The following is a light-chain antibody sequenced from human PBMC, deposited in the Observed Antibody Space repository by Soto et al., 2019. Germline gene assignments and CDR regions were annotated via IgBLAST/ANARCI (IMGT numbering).Light chain of an antibody. CDR3: LQYDASPPRYT. Sequence: EVVLTQSPGTLSLSPGERATLSCRASQSVSRRYLAWYQQKPGQAPRLLIFGPSSRATGIPDRFSGSGSGTDFTITISSLEAEDFAVYYCLQYDASPPRYTFGQGTKLEI. CDR1: QSVSRRY. V-gene: IGKV3-20*01. J-gene: IGKJ2*01. CDR2: GPS.